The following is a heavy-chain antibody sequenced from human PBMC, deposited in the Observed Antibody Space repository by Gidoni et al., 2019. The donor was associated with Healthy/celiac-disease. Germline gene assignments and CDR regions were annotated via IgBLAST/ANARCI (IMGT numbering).Heavy chain of an antibody. Sequence: QVQLVESGGGLVKPGGSLRLSCAASGFTFSAYYMSWIRQAPGKGLEWVSYISSSSSYTNYADSVKGRFTISRDNAKNSLYLQMNSLRAEDTAVYYCARASFYDFWSGYYRAPGAFDIWGQGTMVTVSS. D-gene: IGHD3-3*01. CDR3: ARASFYDFWSGYYRAPGAFDI. CDR2: ISSSSSYT. V-gene: IGHV3-11*06. CDR1: GFTFSAYY. J-gene: IGHJ3*02.